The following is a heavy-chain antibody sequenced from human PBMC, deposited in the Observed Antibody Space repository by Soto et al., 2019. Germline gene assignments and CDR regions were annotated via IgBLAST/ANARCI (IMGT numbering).Heavy chain of an antibody. J-gene: IGHJ6*02. V-gene: IGHV1-2*04. Sequence: GASVKVSCKASGYTFTGYYMHWVRQAPGQGLEWMGWINPNSGGTNYAQKFQGWVTMTRDTSISTAYMELSRLRSDDTAVYYCARAVDHSSRWYSGKSYCYCDTDVWGQGTTVTVSS. D-gene: IGHD6-19*01. CDR1: GYTFTGYY. CDR2: INPNSGGT. CDR3: ARAVDHSSRWYSGKSYCYCDTDV.